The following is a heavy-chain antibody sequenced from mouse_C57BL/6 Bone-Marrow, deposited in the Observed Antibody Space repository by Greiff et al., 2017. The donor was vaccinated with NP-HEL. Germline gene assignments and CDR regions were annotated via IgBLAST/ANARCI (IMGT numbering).Heavy chain of an antibody. Sequence: EVKVVESGGDLVKPGGSLKLSCAASGFTFSSYGMSWVRQTPDKRLEGVATISSGGSYTYYPDSVKGRFTISRDNAKNTLYLQMSSLKSEDTAMYYCASPYDYDVAWFAYWGQGTLVTVSA. CDR1: GFTFSSYG. CDR2: ISSGGSYT. J-gene: IGHJ3*01. V-gene: IGHV5-6*01. CDR3: ASPYDYDVAWFAY. D-gene: IGHD2-4*01.